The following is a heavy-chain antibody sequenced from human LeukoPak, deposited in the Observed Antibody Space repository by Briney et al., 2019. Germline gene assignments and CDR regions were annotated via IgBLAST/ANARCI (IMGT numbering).Heavy chain of an antibody. CDR1: GFTFTSYD. J-gene: IGHJ4*02. CDR2: IGGSSGTT. V-gene: IGHV3-23*01. CDR3: AKDAGEGVPNYFDTSGYHPFDC. Sequence: GGTLRLSCAASGFTFTSYDMNWVRQAPGKGLEWVSVIGGSSGTTYYADSVKGRFTISRDNSKNTLYLQMNSLRAEGTAVYYCAKDAGEGVPNYFDTSGYHPFDCWGQGTLVTVSS. D-gene: IGHD3-22*01.